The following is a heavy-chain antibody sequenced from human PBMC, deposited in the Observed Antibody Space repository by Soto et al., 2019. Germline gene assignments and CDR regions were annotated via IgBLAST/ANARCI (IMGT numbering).Heavy chain of an antibody. V-gene: IGHV4-61*01. J-gene: IGHJ4*03. CDR3: ARSSGWYYFDY. CDR2: IYYSGST. D-gene: IGHD6-19*01. CDR1: GGSVSSGSYY. Sequence: SETLSLTCTVSGGSVSSGSYYWSWIRQPPGKGLEWIGYIYYSGSTNYNPSLKTRVTISVDTSKNQFSLKLSSVTAADTAVYYCARSSGWYYFDYWGQGTPVTVSS.